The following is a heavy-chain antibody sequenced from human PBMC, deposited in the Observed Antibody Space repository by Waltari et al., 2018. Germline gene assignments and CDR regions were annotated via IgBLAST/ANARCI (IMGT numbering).Heavy chain of an antibody. CDR1: GYSFITHY. CDR3: ARDFANYCVY. Sequence: QVQLVQSGAEVKKPGASVKISCKTSGYSFITHYIHWVRQAPGQGLEWVGLINPDRDDIVHPQGFQGRVTLTADTSTGTAYMELSRLTYDDTAVYFCARDFANYCVYWGQGTRVTVSS. CDR2: INPDRDDI. J-gene: IGHJ4*02. V-gene: IGHV1-2*06.